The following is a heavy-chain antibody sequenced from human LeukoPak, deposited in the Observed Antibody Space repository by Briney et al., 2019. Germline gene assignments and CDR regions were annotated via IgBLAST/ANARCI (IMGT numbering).Heavy chain of an antibody. Sequence: GGSLRLSCAASGFIFSNYAMSWVRQAPGKGLEWVSAIGGRDSGTYYADSVRGRFTVSRDDPKNTLYPQMNTLRAEDTAVYYCAKWGDYDILTGYYDSDYWGQGTLVTVSS. V-gene: IGHV3-23*01. CDR1: GFIFSNYA. D-gene: IGHD3-9*01. CDR2: IGGRDSGT. CDR3: AKWGDYDILTGYYDSDY. J-gene: IGHJ4*02.